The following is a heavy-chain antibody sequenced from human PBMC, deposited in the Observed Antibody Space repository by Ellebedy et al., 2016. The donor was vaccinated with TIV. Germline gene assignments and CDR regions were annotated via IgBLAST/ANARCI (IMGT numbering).Heavy chain of an antibody. V-gene: IGHV3-7*03. D-gene: IGHD5/OR15-5a*01. Sequence: PGGSLRLSCAASGFPFANYWMSWVRQAPGKGLEWVANIKQDGTEKYYVDSVKGRFTISRDNAKNSLYLQMIRLRGDDTAVYYCGAPREESVYHGISWGRGTMVTVSS. CDR3: GAPREESVYHGIS. J-gene: IGHJ3*01. CDR2: IKQDGTEK. CDR1: GFPFANYW.